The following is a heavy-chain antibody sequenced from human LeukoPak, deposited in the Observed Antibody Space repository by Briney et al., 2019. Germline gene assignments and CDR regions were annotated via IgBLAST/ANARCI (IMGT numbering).Heavy chain of an antibody. CDR1: GFTLDDYA. CDR2: ISWNSVNI. CDR3: AKGTMIVVAVGDYFDY. V-gene: IGHV3-9*01. J-gene: IGHJ4*02. D-gene: IGHD3-22*01. Sequence: GGSLRLSCAASGFTLDDYAMHWVRQAPGKGLEWVSGISWNSVNIGYADSVKGRFTISRDNAKNSLYLQMNSLRAEDTALYYCAKGTMIVVAVGDYFDYWGQGTLVTVSS.